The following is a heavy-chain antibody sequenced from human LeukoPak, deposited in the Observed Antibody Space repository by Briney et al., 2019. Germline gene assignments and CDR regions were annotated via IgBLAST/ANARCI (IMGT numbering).Heavy chain of an antibody. V-gene: IGHV4-34*01. D-gene: IGHD3-10*01. CDR3: ALSPYYGSGSYYY. CDR2: INHSGST. Sequence: PSETLSLTCAVYGGSFSGYYWSWIRQPPGKGLEWIGEINHSGSTNYNPSLKSRVTISVDTSKNHFSLKLSSVTAADTAVYYCALSPYYGSGSYYYWGQGTLVTVSS. CDR1: GGSFSGYY. J-gene: IGHJ4*02.